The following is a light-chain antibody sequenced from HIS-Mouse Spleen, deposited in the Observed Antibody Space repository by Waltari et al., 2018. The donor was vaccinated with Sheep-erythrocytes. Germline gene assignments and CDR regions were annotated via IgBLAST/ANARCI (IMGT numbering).Light chain of an antibody. Sequence: QSALTQHRPVSEAPGPSLPISCTGTSRNVGGFNYVSWYQQHPGKAPKLMIYDVSKRPSGVPDRFSGSKSGNTASLTISGLQAEDEADYYCCSYAGSYNHVFATGTKVTVL. CDR1: SRNVGGFNY. CDR2: DVS. J-gene: IGLJ1*01. CDR3: CSYAGSYNHV. V-gene: IGLV2-11*01.